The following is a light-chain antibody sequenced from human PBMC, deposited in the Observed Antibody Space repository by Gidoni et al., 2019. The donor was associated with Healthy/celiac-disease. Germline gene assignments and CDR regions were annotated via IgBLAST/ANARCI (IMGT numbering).Light chain of an antibody. V-gene: IGLV1-47*01. Sequence: QSVLTQPPSASGTTGQRVTIYCSGSSSNIGSNYVYWYQQLPGTAPKLLSYRNNQRPSGVPDRFSGSKSGTSASLAISGLRSEDEADYYCAAWDDSLSVVVFGGGTKLTVL. CDR1: SSNIGSNY. CDR3: AAWDDSLSVVV. CDR2: RNN. J-gene: IGLJ2*01.